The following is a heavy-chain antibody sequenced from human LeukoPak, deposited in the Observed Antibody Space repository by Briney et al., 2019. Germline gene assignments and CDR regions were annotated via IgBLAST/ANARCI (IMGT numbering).Heavy chain of an antibody. CDR2: IRYGGSDK. Sequence: GGSLRLSCAASGFTFSTYGMHWVRQAPGKGLEWVAFIRYGGSDKYYADSVKGRFTISRDNSRNTLYLHMNSLRAEDTAVYYCAKGAGYGDLGYFYYMDVWGKGTTVTVSS. CDR1: GFTFSTYG. D-gene: IGHD4-17*01. V-gene: IGHV3-30*02. CDR3: AKGAGYGDLGYFYYMDV. J-gene: IGHJ6*03.